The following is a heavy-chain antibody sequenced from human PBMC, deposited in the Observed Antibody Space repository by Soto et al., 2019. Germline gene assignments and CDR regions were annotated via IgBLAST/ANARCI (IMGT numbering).Heavy chain of an antibody. CDR1: GGSISSSSYY. V-gene: IGHV4-39*01. CDR2: IFYSGST. J-gene: IGHJ4*02. Sequence: TSETLSLTCTVSGGSISSSSYYWGWIRQPPGKELEWIGNIFYSGSTYYNPSLKSRVTISVDTSKNQFSLKLNSVTAADTALYYCARVGVLYIFDYWGQGALVTVSS. CDR3: ARVGVLYIFDY. D-gene: IGHD3-10*01.